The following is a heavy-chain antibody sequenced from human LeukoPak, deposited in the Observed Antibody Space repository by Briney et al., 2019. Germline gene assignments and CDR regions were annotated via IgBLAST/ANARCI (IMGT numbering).Heavy chain of an antibody. D-gene: IGHD1-26*01. V-gene: IGHV4-39*07. CDR3: ARGGAVGATTFAFDY. J-gene: IGHJ4*02. CDR2: IYYSGST. Sequence: SETLSLTCTVSGGSISSSSYYWGWIRQPPGKGLEWIGSIYYSGSTNYTPSLKSRVTISLDTSKNQFSLKLSSVTAADTAVYYCARGGAVGATTFAFDYWGQGTLVTVSS. CDR1: GGSISSSSYY.